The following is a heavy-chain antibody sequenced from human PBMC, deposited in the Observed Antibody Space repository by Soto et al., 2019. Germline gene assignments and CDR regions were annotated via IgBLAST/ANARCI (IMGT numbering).Heavy chain of an antibody. CDR2: INPSGGST. J-gene: IGHJ4*02. Sequence: QVQLVQSGAEVKKPGASVKVSCKASGYNFTSYYMHWVRQAPGQELEWMGIINPSGGSTSYAQKFQGRVTMTRDTSTRTVYMELSSLRYEDTAGYYCARGVYRVATIGSPEFDYWGQGTLVTVSS. D-gene: IGHD5-12*01. CDR3: ARGVYRVATIGSPEFDY. V-gene: IGHV1-46*01. CDR1: GYNFTSYY.